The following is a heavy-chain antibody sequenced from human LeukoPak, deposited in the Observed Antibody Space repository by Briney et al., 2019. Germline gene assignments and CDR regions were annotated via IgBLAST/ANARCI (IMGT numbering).Heavy chain of an antibody. CDR1: GGSISSSNW. CDR3: ARGSGWLQLYYFDY. CDR2: IYYSGST. V-gene: IGHV4-4*02. D-gene: IGHD5-24*01. Sequence: SETLSLTCAVSGGSISSSNWWSWVRQPPGKGLEWIGYIYYSGSTNYNPSLKSRVTISVDTSKNQFSLKLSSVTAADTAVYYCARGSGWLQLYYFDYWGQGTLVTVSS. J-gene: IGHJ4*02.